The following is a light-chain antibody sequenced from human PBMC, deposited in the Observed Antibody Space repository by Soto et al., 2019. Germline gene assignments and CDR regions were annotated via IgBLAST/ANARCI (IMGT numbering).Light chain of an antibody. V-gene: IGKV3-15*01. J-gene: IGKJ1*01. CDR3: QQYDNWPQT. Sequence: EIVMTQSPATLSVSPGERATLSCRASQSVSSNLAWYQQKPGQAPRLLIYGASTRATGIPARFSGSGSGTEFTLPISSLQSEDFAVYYCQQYDNWPQTFGQGTKVEFK. CDR2: GAS. CDR1: QSVSSN.